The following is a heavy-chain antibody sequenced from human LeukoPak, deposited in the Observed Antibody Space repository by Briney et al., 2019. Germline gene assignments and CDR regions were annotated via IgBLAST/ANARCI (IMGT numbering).Heavy chain of an antibody. Sequence: SETLSLTCAVSGGSISSSNWWSWARQPPGKGLEWIGEIYHSGSTNYNPSLKSRVTISVDKSKNQFSLKVNSVTAADTAIYYCARDRRYNSTLSGVDIWGQGTTVIVSS. CDR2: IYHSGST. D-gene: IGHD2/OR15-2a*01. CDR3: ARDRRYNSTLSGVDI. V-gene: IGHV4-4*02. CDR1: GGSISSSNW. J-gene: IGHJ6*02.